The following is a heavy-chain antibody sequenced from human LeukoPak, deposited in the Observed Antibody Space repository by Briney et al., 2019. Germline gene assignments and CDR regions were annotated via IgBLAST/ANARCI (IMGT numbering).Heavy chain of an antibody. J-gene: IGHJ6*03. D-gene: IGHD3-9*01. CDR1: GYTFTSYG. CDR3: ARDHGRYFDWLSIYYYYYMDV. Sequence: EASVKVSCKASGYTFTSYGLSWVRQAPGQGLEWMGWISAYSGNTNYTQKLQGRVTMTVDTSTSTAYMELRSLRSDDTAVYYCARDHGRYFDWLSIYYYYYMDVWGKGTTVTISS. CDR2: ISAYSGNT. V-gene: IGHV1-18*01.